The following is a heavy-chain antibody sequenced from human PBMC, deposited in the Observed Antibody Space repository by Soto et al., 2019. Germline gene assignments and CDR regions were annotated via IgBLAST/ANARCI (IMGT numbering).Heavy chain of an antibody. J-gene: IGHJ6*03. V-gene: IGHV3-49*03. CDR2: IRSKAYGGTT. CDR3: TRDIRSVTPSKYYMDV. Sequence: GGSLRLSCTASGFTFGDYAMSWFRQAPGKGLEWVGFIRSKAYGGTTEDAASVKGRITISRDDSKSIAYLQMNSLKTEDTAVYYCTRDIRSVTPSKYYMDVWGKGTTVTVSS. CDR1: GFTFGDYA. D-gene: IGHD4-17*01.